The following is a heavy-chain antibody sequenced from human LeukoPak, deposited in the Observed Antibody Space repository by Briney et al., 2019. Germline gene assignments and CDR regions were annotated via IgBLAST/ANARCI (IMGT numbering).Heavy chain of an antibody. D-gene: IGHD6-19*01. CDR1: GFTFSSYW. CDR2: INSDGSST. J-gene: IGHJ4*02. CDR3: ARVVGSSGWYLGY. V-gene: IGHV3-74*01. Sequence: GGSLRLSCAASGFTFSSYWMHWVRQAPRKGLVWVSRINSDGSSTSYADSVKGRFAISRDNAKNTLYLQMNSLRAEDTAVYYCARVVGSSGWYLGYWGQGGLVTVCS.